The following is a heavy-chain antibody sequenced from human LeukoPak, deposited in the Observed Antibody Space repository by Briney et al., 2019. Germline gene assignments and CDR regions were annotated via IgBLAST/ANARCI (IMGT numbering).Heavy chain of an antibody. CDR1: GYTFTSYY. V-gene: IGHV1-46*01. CDR2: INPSGGST. CDR3: ARDRAEYQLLRYYYYYGMDV. D-gene: IGHD2-2*01. Sequence: ASVKVSCKASGYTFTSYYMHWVRQAPGQGLEWMGIINPSGGSTSYAQKFQGRVTMTRDTSTSTVYMELSSLRSEDTAVYYCARDRAEYQLLRYYYYYGMDVWGQGTTVTVS. J-gene: IGHJ6*02.